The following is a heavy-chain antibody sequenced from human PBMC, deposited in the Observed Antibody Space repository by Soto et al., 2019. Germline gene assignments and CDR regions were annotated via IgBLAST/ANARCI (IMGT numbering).Heavy chain of an antibody. CDR2: ISSSSSYI. D-gene: IGHD5-18*01. CDR1: GFTFSSYS. CDR3: ARDQPGYSYGYGLGY. Sequence: SGGSLRLSSAASGFTFSSYSMNWVRQAPGKGLEWVSSISSSSSYIYYADSVKGRFTISRDNAKNSLYLQMNSLRAEDTAVYYCARDQPGYSYGYGLGYWGQGTLVTVSS. V-gene: IGHV3-21*01. J-gene: IGHJ4*02.